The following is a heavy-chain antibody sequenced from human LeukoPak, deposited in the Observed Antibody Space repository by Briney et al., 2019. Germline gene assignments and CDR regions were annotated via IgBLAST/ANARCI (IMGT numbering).Heavy chain of an antibody. CDR1: GFTFSSYG. V-gene: IGHV3-9*01. Sequence: GRSLRLSCAASGFTFSSYGMHWVRQAPGKGLEWVSGISWNSGSIGYADPVKGRFTISRDNAKNSLYLQMNSLRAEDTALYYCAKAADYGGNSEYFQHWGQGTLVTVSS. CDR2: ISWNSGSI. D-gene: IGHD4-23*01. CDR3: AKAADYGGNSEYFQH. J-gene: IGHJ1*01.